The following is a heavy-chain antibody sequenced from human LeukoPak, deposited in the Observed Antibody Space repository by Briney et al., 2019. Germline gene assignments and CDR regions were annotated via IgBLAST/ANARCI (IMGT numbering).Heavy chain of an antibody. CDR2: INNSGDRR. D-gene: IGHD6-19*01. V-gene: IGHV3-23*01. CDR1: GFIFSNYA. J-gene: IGHJ4*02. Sequence: LPGGSLRLSCAASGFIFSNYAMSWDRQAPGKGLEWVSGINNSGDRRFYADSVKGRFTISRDNSKNTLYLQMNSLRAEDTAVYYCARGWYNFDYWGQGIRVTVSS. CDR3: ARGWYNFDY.